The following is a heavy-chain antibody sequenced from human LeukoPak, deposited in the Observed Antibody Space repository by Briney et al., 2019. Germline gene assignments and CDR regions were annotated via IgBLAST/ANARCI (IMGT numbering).Heavy chain of an antibody. D-gene: IGHD1-26*01. CDR1: GFTFSSYG. CDR3: ARPRIVGATGAFDY. Sequence: GGSLRLSCAASGFTFSSYGMHWVRQAPGKGLEWVAVISYDGSNKYYADSVKGRFTISRDNAKNSLYLQMNSLRAEDTAVYYCARPRIVGATGAFDYWGQGTLVTVSS. V-gene: IGHV3-30*03. CDR2: ISYDGSNK. J-gene: IGHJ4*02.